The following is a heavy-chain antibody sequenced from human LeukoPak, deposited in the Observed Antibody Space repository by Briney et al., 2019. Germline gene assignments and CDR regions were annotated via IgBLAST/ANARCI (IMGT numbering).Heavy chain of an antibody. CDR1: GFTFTNYG. CDR2: IRYDGSNK. J-gene: IGHJ6*03. V-gene: IGHV3-30*02. D-gene: IGHD5-12*01. CDR3: AKDGSAFREYYMDV. Sequence: GGSLRLSCAASGFTFTNYGMHWVRQAPGKGLEWVSFIRYDGSNKYYADSVKGRSTISRDTSKRMLYLQMSSLRAEDTAVYYCAKDGSAFREYYMDVWGKGTTVTVSS.